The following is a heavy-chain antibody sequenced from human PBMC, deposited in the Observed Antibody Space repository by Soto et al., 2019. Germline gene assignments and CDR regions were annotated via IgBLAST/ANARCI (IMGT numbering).Heavy chain of an antibody. D-gene: IGHD4-17*01. CDR2: IKQDGSEK. J-gene: IGHJ4*02. Sequence: EVQLVESGGGLVQPGGSLRLSCAASEFTFSSYWMSWVRQAPGKGLEWVANIKQDGSEKYYVDSVKGRFTISRDNAKNSLYLQMNSLRAEDTAVYYCARVYGDYFDYWGQGTLVTVSS. CDR1: EFTFSSYW. V-gene: IGHV3-7*01. CDR3: ARVYGDYFDY.